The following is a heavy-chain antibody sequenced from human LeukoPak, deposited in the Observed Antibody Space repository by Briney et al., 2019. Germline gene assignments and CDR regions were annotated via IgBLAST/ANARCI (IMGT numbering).Heavy chain of an antibody. CDR1: GFTFRSYA. CDR2: ISGSGGDT. Sequence: PGGSLRLSCAASGFTFRSYAMSWVRQAPGKGLEWVLSISGSGGDTYYADSVRGRFTISRDNSKSTLYLHMNTLRAEDTAVYYCAKDRGDYGDRLRFDPWGQGTLVTVSS. V-gene: IGHV3-23*01. D-gene: IGHD4-17*01. CDR3: AKDRGDYGDRLRFDP. J-gene: IGHJ5*02.